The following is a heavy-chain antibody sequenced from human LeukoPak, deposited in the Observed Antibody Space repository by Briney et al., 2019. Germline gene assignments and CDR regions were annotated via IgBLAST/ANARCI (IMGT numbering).Heavy chain of an antibody. V-gene: IGHV1-8*01. CDR1: GYTFTSYD. Sequence: ASVKVSCKPSGYTFTSYDINWVRQAPGQGLEWMGWMNPNSGNTGYAQKFQGRVTMTRNTSISTAYMELSSLRSEDPAVYYCARGAPDFWSGGGNDYWGQGTLVTVSS. CDR2: MNPNSGNT. J-gene: IGHJ4*02. CDR3: ARGAPDFWSGGGNDY. D-gene: IGHD3-3*01.